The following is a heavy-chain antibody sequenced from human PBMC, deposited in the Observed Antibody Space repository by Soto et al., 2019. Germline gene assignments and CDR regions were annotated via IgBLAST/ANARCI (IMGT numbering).Heavy chain of an antibody. CDR3: ARDGCSGGGCYSGIYYGMDV. Sequence: ASVKVSCKASGYTFSSYGISWVRQAPGQGLEWMGWISAYNGNTNYAQKLQGRVTMTTDTSTSTAYMELRSLRSDDTAVYYCARDGCSGGGCYSGIYYGMDVWGQGTTVTVSS. J-gene: IGHJ6*02. D-gene: IGHD2-15*01. V-gene: IGHV1-18*01. CDR2: ISAYNGNT. CDR1: GYTFSSYG.